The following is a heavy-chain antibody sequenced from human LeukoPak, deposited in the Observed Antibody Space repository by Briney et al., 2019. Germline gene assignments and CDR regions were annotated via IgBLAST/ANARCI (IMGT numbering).Heavy chain of an antibody. V-gene: IGHV3-11*01. J-gene: IGHJ4*02. CDR1: GFTFSDYY. CDR3: ARASRYRYYYGSGTHFDY. CDR2: ISSSGSTI. D-gene: IGHD3-10*01. Sequence: GGSLRLSCAASGFTFSDYYMSWIRQAPGKGLEWVSYISSSGSTIYYADSVKGRFTISRDNAKNSLYLQMNSLRSEDTAVYYCARASRYRYYYGSGTHFDYWGQGTLVTVSS.